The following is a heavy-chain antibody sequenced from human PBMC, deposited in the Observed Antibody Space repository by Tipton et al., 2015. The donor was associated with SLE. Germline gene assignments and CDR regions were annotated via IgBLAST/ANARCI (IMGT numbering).Heavy chain of an antibody. V-gene: IGHV4-38-2*01. Sequence: TLSLTCAVSGYSISSGYYWGWIRQPPGKGLEWIGSIYHSGSTYYNPSLKSRVTISVDTSKNQFSLKLSSVTAADTAVYYCARRGKGIAAAGTLLWGQGTMVTVSS. CDR1: GYSISSGYY. D-gene: IGHD6-13*01. J-gene: IGHJ3*01. CDR3: ARRGKGIAAAGTLL. CDR2: IYHSGST.